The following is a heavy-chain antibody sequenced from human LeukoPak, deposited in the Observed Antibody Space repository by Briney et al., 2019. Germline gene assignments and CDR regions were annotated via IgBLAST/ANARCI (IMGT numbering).Heavy chain of an antibody. CDR3: ATRGDREGFDY. J-gene: IGHJ4*02. V-gene: IGHV3-30-3*01. CDR2: ISYDGSNK. Sequence: GGSLRLSCAAPGFTFSSYAMHWVRQAPGKGLEWVAVISYDGSNKYYADSVKGRFTISRDNSKNTLYLQMNSLRAEDTAVYYCATRGDREGFDYWGQGTLVTVSS. CDR1: GFTFSSYA. D-gene: IGHD2-21*02.